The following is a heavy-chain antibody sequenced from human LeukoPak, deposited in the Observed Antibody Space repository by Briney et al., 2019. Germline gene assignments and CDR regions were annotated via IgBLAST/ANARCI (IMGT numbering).Heavy chain of an antibody. CDR2: IRGKADNYAT. CDR1: GFTFRASA. D-gene: IGHD1-1*01. J-gene: IGHJ5*02. V-gene: IGHV3-73*01. CDR3: PRYTPSAGDWFDP. Sequence: GGSLRLSCAASGFTFRASAVHWVRQASGRGLEWLGRIRGKADNYATSYSASVQGRFTISRDDFTDTVYLQLHSLKTEDTAVYFCPRYTPSAGDWFDPWGQGTLVTVSS.